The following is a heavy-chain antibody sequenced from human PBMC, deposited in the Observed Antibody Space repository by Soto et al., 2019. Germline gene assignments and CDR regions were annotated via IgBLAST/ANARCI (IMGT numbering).Heavy chain of an antibody. D-gene: IGHD6-13*01. CDR2: INPNSGGT. Sequence: ASVKVSCKASGYTFTGYYMHWVRQAPGQGLEWMGWINPNSGGTNYAQKFQGRVTMTRDTSISTAYMELSRLRSDDTAVYYCARDRAAAGMSYNWFDPWGQGTLVTVSS. CDR3: ARDRAAAGMSYNWFDP. CDR1: GYTFTGYY. V-gene: IGHV1-2*02. J-gene: IGHJ5*02.